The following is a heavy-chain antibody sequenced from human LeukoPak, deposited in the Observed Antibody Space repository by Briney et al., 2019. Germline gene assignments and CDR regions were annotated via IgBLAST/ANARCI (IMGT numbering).Heavy chain of an antibody. D-gene: IGHD3-9*01. CDR1: GFIFSNYA. V-gene: IGHV3-23*01. CDR3: AKWGDYDVLTGYYVSDY. CDR2: ITGSGGNT. Sequence: LSGGSLRLSCAASGFIFSNYAMSWVRQAPGRGLEWVSAITGSGGNTYYADSVKGRFTISRDNSKNTVFLQMNSLRAEDTAVYYCAKWGDYDVLTGYYVSDYWGQGTLVTVSS. J-gene: IGHJ4*02.